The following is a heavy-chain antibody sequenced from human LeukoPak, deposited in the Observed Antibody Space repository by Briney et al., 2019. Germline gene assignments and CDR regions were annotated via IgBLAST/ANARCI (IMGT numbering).Heavy chain of an antibody. CDR3: AQVGDSGAFDI. V-gene: IGHV3-9*01. J-gene: IGHJ3*02. CDR2: ISWNSGSI. CDR1: GFTFDDYA. Sequence: GGSLRLSCAASGFTFDDYAMHWVRQAPGKGLEWVSGISWNSGSIGYADSVKGRFTISRDNSKNTLYLQMNSLRAEDTAVYYCAQVGDSGAFDIWGQGTMVTVSS. D-gene: IGHD2-21*02.